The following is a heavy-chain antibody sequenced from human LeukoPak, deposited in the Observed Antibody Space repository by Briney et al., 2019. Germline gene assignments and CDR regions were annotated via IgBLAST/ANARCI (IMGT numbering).Heavy chain of an antibody. Sequence: GGSLRLSCAASGFTFDEYAMHWVRQAPGKGLEWVSGISWNSGSIGYADSVKGRSTISRDNAKNSLYLQMNSLRAEDTALYYCAKDRIAMVRGGYGMDVWGQGTTVTVSS. CDR1: GFTFDEYA. V-gene: IGHV3-9*01. CDR3: AKDRIAMVRGGYGMDV. J-gene: IGHJ6*02. CDR2: ISWNSGSI. D-gene: IGHD3-10*01.